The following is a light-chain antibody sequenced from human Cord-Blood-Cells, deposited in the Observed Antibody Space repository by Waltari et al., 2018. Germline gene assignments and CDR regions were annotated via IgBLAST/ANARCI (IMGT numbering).Light chain of an antibody. CDR3: CSYAGSKRV. CDR2: EGS. Sequence: QSALTQPASVSGSPGQSITISCTGTSSDVGSYNLVSWYQQHPGKAPKLMIYEGSKRRAGVSNRFSGSKSGNTASLTISGLQAEDEADYYCCSYAGSKRVFGGGTKLTVL. CDR1: SSDVGSYNL. V-gene: IGLV2-23*01. J-gene: IGLJ3*02.